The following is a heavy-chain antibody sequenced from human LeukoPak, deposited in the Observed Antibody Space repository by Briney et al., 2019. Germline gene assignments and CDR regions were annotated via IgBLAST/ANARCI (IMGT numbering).Heavy chain of an antibody. D-gene: IGHD1-26*01. V-gene: IGHV4-31*03. CDR3: ARVDSGSYPIDY. CDR2: IYYSEST. Sequence: SQTLSLTCTVSGGSISSGDYYWSWIRQHPGKGLEWIGYIYYSESTHYNPSLKSRITILVDTSKNQFSLKLSSVTAADTALYYCARVDSGSYPIDYWGQGTLVTVSS. CDR1: GGSISSGDYY. J-gene: IGHJ4*02.